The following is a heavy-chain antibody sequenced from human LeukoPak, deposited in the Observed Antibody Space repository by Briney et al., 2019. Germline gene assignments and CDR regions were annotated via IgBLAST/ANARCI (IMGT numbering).Heavy chain of an antibody. J-gene: IGHJ4*02. Sequence: QTGGSLRLSCTASGFNLGEYGMSWVRQAPGKGLEWVAFIRSNVHGGTSEYAASVKGRFTMSRDDSKSIVYLQMNSLKTEDTGVYYCSRDSWGCPNFDRWGQGTLVTVSS. V-gene: IGHV3-49*04. CDR3: SRDSWGCPNFDR. CDR2: IRSNVHGGTS. CDR1: GFNLGEYG. D-gene: IGHD1-26*01.